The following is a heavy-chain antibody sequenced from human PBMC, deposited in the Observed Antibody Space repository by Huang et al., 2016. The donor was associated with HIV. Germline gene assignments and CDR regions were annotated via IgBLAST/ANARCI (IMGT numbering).Heavy chain of an antibody. CDR2: INGDGLT. CDR1: GFNFLTYA. Sequence: QVQLVQSGAEVEKPGASVNLSCKASGFNFLTYALHWVRQAPGQGLEWMGWINGDGLTKYSQKVQGRGTITRDRSASTVYVDFKSLTYEDTAVYYCARDKEAGTPFFDPWGQGTLVTVSS. CDR3: ARDKEAGTPFFDP. D-gene: IGHD6-19*01. J-gene: IGHJ5*02. V-gene: IGHV1-3*01.